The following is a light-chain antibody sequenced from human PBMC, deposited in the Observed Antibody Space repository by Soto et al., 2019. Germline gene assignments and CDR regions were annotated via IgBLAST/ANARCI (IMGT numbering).Light chain of an antibody. CDR3: QKYGSSQLT. CDR2: GAS. V-gene: IGKV3-20*01. J-gene: IGKJ4*01. Sequence: EIVLTQSPGTLSLSPGERATLSCRASQSVSSSSLAWYQQKPGQAPRLLIYGASSRATGIPDRFSGSGSGTDFPLTISRLEPEDFAVYYGQKYGSSQLTFGGGTKVAIK. CDR1: QSVSSSS.